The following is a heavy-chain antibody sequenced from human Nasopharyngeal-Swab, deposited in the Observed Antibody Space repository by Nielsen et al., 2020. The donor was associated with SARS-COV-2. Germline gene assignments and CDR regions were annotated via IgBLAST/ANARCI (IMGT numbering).Heavy chain of an antibody. V-gene: IGHV3-11*04. CDR3: ARGRYCSSTSCRSLMDV. Sequence: GESLKISCAASGFTFSDYYMSWIRQAPGKGLEWVSYISSSGSTIYYADSMKGRFTISRDNAKNSLYLQMNSLRAEDTAVYYCARGRYCSSTSCRSLMDVWGKGTTVTVSS. CDR1: GFTFSDYY. CDR2: ISSSGSTI. J-gene: IGHJ6*03. D-gene: IGHD2-2*01.